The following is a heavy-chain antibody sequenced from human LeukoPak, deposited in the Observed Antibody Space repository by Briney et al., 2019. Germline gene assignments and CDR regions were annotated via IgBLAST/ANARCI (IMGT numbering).Heavy chain of an antibody. CDR1: GYTFTSYG. J-gene: IGHJ4*02. Sequence: ASVKVSCKASGYTFTSYGISWVRQAPGQGLEWMGWISAYNGNTNYAQKLQGRVTMTTDTSTSTAYKELRSLRSDDTVVYYCARHMAGAARQFDYWGQGTLVTVSS. CDR3: ARHMAGAARQFDY. CDR2: ISAYNGNT. D-gene: IGHD6-6*01. V-gene: IGHV1-18*01.